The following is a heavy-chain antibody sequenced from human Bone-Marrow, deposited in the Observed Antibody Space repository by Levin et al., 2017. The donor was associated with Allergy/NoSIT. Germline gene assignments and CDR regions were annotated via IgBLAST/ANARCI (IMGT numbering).Heavy chain of an antibody. V-gene: IGHV1-2*02. D-gene: IGHD5-12*01. CDR2: INPNSGGT. Sequence: ASVKVSCKASGYTFTGYYMHWVRQAPGQGLEWMGWINPNSGGTNYAQKFQGRVTMTRDTSISTAYMELSRLRSDDTAVYYCARDHRGYSGYDLGGDYWGQGTLVTVSS. J-gene: IGHJ4*02. CDR3: ARDHRGYSGYDLGGDY. CDR1: GYTFTGYY.